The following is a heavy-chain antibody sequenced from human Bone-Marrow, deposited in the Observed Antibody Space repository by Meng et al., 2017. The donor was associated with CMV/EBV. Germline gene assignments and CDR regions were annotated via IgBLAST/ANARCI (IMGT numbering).Heavy chain of an antibody. CDR3: ARDLGATGSDY. V-gene: IGHV1-46*04. D-gene: IGHD1-1*01. CDR2: SIPRSGGT. CDR1: GDTFTNFY. J-gene: IGHJ4*02. Sequence: ASVKVSCKASGDTFTNFYYHWVRQAPGQGLEWVGRSIPRSGGTISAQRLRDRVTLTSDTSTSTVFLELSSLRSDDTAVYYCARDLGATGSDYWGQGTLVTVSS.